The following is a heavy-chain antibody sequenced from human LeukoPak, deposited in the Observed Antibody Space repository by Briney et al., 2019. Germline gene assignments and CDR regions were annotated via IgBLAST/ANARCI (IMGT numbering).Heavy chain of an antibody. Sequence: PGGSLRLSCAASGFTFSAYAMHWVRQAPGKGLEWVGLIAYDGSHNYYADPVKGRVTISRDNSKNSLFLQMHALRIEDTAVYYCAREDRAFWVDYWGQGTLVSVSS. V-gene: IGHV3-30*04. CDR1: GFTFSAYA. CDR2: IAYDGSHN. CDR3: AREDRAFWVDY. J-gene: IGHJ4*02. D-gene: IGHD2/OR15-2a*01.